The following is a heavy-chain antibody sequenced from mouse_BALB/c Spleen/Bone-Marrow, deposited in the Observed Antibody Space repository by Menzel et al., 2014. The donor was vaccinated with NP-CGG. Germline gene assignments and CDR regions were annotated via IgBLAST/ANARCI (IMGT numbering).Heavy chain of an antibody. D-gene: IGHD2-1*01. J-gene: IGHJ4*01. CDR3: ARWHYGNYYYAMDY. CDR2: ILPGSGSF. V-gene: IGHV1-9*01. Sequence: VQLQQSGAELMKPGASVKISCKATGYTFSSYWSEWVIQRPGHGLEWIGEILPGSGSFNYNEKFKGKATFTADTSSNIAYMQLSSLTSEDSAVYYCARWHYGNYYYAMDYWGQGTSVTVSS. CDR1: GYTFSSYW.